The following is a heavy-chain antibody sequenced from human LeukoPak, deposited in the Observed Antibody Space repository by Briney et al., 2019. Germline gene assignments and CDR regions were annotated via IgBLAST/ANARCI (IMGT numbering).Heavy chain of an antibody. CDR1: GGSVSSGSYY. CDR3: ARGAVGATTFDY. D-gene: IGHD6-19*01. J-gene: IGHJ4*02. Sequence: SETLSLTCTVSGGSVSSGSYYWSWIRQPPGKGLEWIGYIYYSGSTNYNPSLKSRVTISVDTSKNQFSLKLSSVTAADTAVYYCARGAVGATTFDYWGQGTLVTVSS. CDR2: IYYSGST. V-gene: IGHV4-61*01.